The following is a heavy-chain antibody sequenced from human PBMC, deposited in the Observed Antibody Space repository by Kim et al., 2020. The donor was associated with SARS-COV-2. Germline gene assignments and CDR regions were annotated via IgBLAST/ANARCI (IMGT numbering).Heavy chain of an antibody. Sequence: GGSLRLSCAASGFTFSSYGMHWVRQAPGKGLEWVAVISYDGSNKYYADSVKGRFTISRDNSKNTLYLQMNSLRAEDTAVYYCAKALGTDDDYWGQGTLVTVSS. D-gene: IGHD7-27*01. CDR1: GFTFSSYG. CDR2: ISYDGSNK. V-gene: IGHV3-30*18. CDR3: AKALGTDDDY. J-gene: IGHJ4*02.